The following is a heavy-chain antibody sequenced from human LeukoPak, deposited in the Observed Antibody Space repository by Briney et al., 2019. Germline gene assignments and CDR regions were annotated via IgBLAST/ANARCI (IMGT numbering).Heavy chain of an antibody. CDR3: AVLVVVTAPDFQH. Sequence: SAKVSCKASGGTFSSYAISWVRQAPGQGLEWMGRIIPILGIANYAQKFQGRVTITADKSTSTAYMELSSLRSEDTAVFYCAVLVVVTAPDFQHWGQGTLVTVSS. CDR2: IIPILGIA. CDR1: GGTFSSYA. D-gene: IGHD2-21*02. V-gene: IGHV1-69*04. J-gene: IGHJ1*01.